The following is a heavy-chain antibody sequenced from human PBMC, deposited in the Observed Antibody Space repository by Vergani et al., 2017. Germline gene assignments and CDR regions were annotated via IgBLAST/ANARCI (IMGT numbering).Heavy chain of an antibody. CDR3: TTGYCSSTSCPLPEYFQH. CDR2: IKSKTDGGTT. V-gene: IGHV3-15*01. Sequence: VQLQQWGAGLLKPSETLSLTCAVYGGSFSGYYWSWIRQPPGKGLEWVGRIKSKTDGGTTDYAAPVKGRFTISRDDSKNTLYLQMNSLKTEDTAVYYCTTGYCSSTSCPLPEYFQHWGQGTLVTVSS. J-gene: IGHJ1*01. CDR1: GGSFSGYY. D-gene: IGHD2-2*01.